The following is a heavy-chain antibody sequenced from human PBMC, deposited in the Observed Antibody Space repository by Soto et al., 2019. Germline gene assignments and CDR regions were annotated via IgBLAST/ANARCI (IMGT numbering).Heavy chain of an antibody. D-gene: IGHD6-13*01. CDR3: ARVLTGSWNWFDP. CDR1: GFTFSSYW. J-gene: IGHJ5*02. V-gene: IGHV3-74*01. CDR2: INSDGSIT. Sequence: EVQLVESGGGLVQPGESLRLSCAASGFTFSSYWMHWVRQAPGKGLVWVSRINSDGSITSYADSVKGRLIISRDNAKNTQDPPINSLSAEDTAVYYCARVLTGSWNWFDPWGQGTLVTVSS.